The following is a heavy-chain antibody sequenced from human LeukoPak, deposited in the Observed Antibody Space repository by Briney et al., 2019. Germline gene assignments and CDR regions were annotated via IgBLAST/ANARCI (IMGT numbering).Heavy chain of an antibody. D-gene: IGHD3-10*01. CDR3: ARMARITMVRGGTFDY. V-gene: IGHV4-34*01. J-gene: IGHJ4*02. Sequence: SETLSLTCAVSGGSLSGYYWTWIRQPPGKGLEWIGEINHSGSTNYNPSLKSRVTISVDTSKNQFSLKLSSVTAADTAVYYCARMARITMVRGGTFDYWGQGTLVTVSS. CDR2: INHSGST. CDR1: GGSLSGYY.